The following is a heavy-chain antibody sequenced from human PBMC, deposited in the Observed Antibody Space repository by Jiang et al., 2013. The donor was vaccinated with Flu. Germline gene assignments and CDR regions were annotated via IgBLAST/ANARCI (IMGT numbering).Heavy chain of an antibody. CDR1: GFTFSSYA. D-gene: IGHD3-22*01. CDR3: ARRMYYYDSSGPDAFDI. CDR2: ISYDGSNK. J-gene: IGHJ3*02. V-gene: IGHV3-30*07. Sequence: VQLVESGGGVVQPGRSLRLSCAASGFTFSSYAMHWVRQAPGKGLEWVAVISYDGSNKYYADSVKGRFTISRDNSKNTLYLQMNSLRAEDTAVYYCARRMYYYDSSGPDAFDIWAKGQWSPSL.